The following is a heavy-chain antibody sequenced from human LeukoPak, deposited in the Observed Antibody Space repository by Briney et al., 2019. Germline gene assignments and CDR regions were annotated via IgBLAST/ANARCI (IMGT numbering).Heavy chain of an antibody. D-gene: IGHD2-15*01. CDR1: GFTFSSYW. CDR2: IKQDGSEK. CDR3: AKVPSVAGTRWFDP. Sequence: GGSLRLSCAASGFTFSSYWMSWVRQAPGKGLEWVANIKQDGSEKYYVDSVKGRFTISRDNAKNSLYLQMNSLRAEDTAVYYCAKVPSVAGTRWFDPWGQGTLVTVSS. V-gene: IGHV3-7*01. J-gene: IGHJ5*02.